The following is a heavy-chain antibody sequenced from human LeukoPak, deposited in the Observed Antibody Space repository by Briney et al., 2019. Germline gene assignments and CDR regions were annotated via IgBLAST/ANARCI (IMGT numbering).Heavy chain of an antibody. V-gene: IGHV1-69*13. CDR1: GYTFTYRY. D-gene: IGHD3-22*01. CDR2: IIPIFGTA. J-gene: IGHJ4*02. Sequence: GASVEVSCKASGYTFTYRYLHWVRQAPGQALEWMGGIIPIFGTANYAQKFQGRVTITADESTSTAYMELSSLRSEDTAVYYCARDSSGYFDWGQGTLVTVSS. CDR3: ARDSSGYFD.